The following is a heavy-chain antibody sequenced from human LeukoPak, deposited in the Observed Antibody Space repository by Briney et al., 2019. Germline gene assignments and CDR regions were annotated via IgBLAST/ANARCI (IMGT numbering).Heavy chain of an antibody. J-gene: IGHJ4*02. CDR1: GDSISSSSYY. D-gene: IGHD5-12*01. Sequence: SETLSLTCTVSGDSISSSSYYWAWIRQPPGKGLEWIGEINHSGSTNYNPSLKSRVTTSVDTSRNQFSLKLSSVTAADTAVYYCARGGNTGYVHWGQGTLVTVSS. CDR2: INHSGST. V-gene: IGHV4-39*07. CDR3: ARGGNTGYVH.